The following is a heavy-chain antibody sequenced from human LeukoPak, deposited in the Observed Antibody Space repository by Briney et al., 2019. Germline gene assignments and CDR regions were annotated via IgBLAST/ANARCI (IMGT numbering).Heavy chain of an antibody. V-gene: IGHV5-10-1*01. D-gene: IGHD3-10*01. CDR2: VDPSDSST. J-gene: IGHJ3*02. Sequence: GGSLKISWKRSGYSFTSYWSIWVSQMPGKHLDCMVRVDPSDSSTRYSQSFQAHVTISTDKSISPAYLQWSSLKASDTAIYYCARLGHYYGSGSYYLGAFDIWGQGTMVTVSS. CDR1: GYSFTSYW. CDR3: ARLGHYYGSGSYYLGAFDI.